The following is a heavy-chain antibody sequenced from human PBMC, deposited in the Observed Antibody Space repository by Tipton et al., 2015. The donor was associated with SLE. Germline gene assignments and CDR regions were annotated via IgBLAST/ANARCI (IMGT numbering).Heavy chain of an antibody. V-gene: IGHV1-18*01. CDR3: AKDRYYDSSGYPYYFDY. D-gene: IGHD3-22*01. CDR1: GYTFTSYG. J-gene: IGHJ4*02. Sequence: QVQLVQSGAEVKKPGASVKVSCKASGYTFTSYGISWVRQAPGQGLEWMGWISAYNGNTNYAQKLQGRVTMTTDTSTSTAYMELRSLRSDDTAVYYCAKDRYYDSSGYPYYFDYWGQGTLVTVSS. CDR2: ISAYNGNT.